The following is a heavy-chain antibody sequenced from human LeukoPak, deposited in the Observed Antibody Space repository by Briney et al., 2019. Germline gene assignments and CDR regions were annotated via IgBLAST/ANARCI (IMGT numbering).Heavy chain of an antibody. CDR1: GFTFDDYA. CDR2: ISWNSGSI. CDR3: AKDIALKGVPAAMVDY. D-gene: IGHD2-2*01. J-gene: IGHJ4*02. Sequence: PGGSLRLSCAASGFTFDDYAMHWVRQAPGKGLEVVSGISWNSGSIGYADSVKGRFTISRDNAKNSLYLQMNSLRAEDTALYYCAKDIALKGVPAAMVDYWGQGTLVTVSS. V-gene: IGHV3-9*01.